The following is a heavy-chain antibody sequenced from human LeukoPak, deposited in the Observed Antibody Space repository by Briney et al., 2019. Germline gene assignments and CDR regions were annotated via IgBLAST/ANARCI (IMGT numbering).Heavy chain of an antibody. V-gene: IGHV3-30*18. CDR3: AKVALESHFDY. CDR2: ISYDGSNK. CDR1: GFTFSSYG. Sequence: QTGGSLRLSCAASGFTFSSYGMHWVRQAPGKGLEWVAVISYDGSNKYYADSVKGRFTISRDNSKNTLYLQMNSLRAEDTAVYYCAKVALESHFDYWGQGTLVTVSS. J-gene: IGHJ4*02.